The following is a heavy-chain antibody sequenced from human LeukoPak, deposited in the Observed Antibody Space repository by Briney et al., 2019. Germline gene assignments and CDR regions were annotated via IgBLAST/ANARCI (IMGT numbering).Heavy chain of an antibody. CDR2: IYTSGSI. J-gene: IGHJ6*02. CDR1: GGSLSSGSYY. CDR3: ARYYYGMDV. Sequence: SQTMSLTCTVSGGSLSSGSYYWGWLRQPAGRGLEWIGRIYTSGSINYNPSLKSRVTISVDTSKNQFSLKLRSVPAADTAVYYCARYYYGMDVWGQGTTVTVSS. V-gene: IGHV4-61*02.